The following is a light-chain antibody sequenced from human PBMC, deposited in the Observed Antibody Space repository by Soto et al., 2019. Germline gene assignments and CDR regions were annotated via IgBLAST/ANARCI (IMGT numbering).Light chain of an antibody. J-gene: IGKJ4*01. V-gene: IGKV3-20*01. CDR3: QQYAASPLT. Sequence: EIVLTQSPDTLSVSPGERATLSCRASQSVGRNYLAWYQQKPGQAPRLLIHGASNRATGIPDRFSGSGSGTDFTLTISRLGPEDFAVYYCQQYAASPLTFGGGSKVE. CDR2: GAS. CDR1: QSVGRNY.